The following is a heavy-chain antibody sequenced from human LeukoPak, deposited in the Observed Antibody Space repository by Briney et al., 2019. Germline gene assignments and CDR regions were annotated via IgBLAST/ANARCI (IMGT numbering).Heavy chain of an antibody. V-gene: IGHV3-30-3*01. CDR3: SGDDF. D-gene: IGHD2-15*01. J-gene: IGHJ4*02. Sequence: GGSLRLSCAASGFTFSSYTMHWVRQAPGKGLEWVAVMSCAGNNKYYADSVKGRFTISRDNSKNTLYLQMNSLRAEDTAVYPSSGDDFWAQGTLVTVSS. CDR2: MSCAGNNK. CDR1: GFTFSSYT.